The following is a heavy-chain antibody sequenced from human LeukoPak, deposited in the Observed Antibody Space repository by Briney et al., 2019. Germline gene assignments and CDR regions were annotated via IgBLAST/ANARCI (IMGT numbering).Heavy chain of an antibody. CDR1: GFTFSSYA. Sequence: PGGSLRLSCAASGFTFSSYAMHWVRQAPGKGLEWVAVISYDGSNKSYADSVKGRFTISRDNSKNTLYLQMNSLRAEDTAVYYCARDRGRAGTGRNLGYCTNGVCPYYFDYWGQGTLVTVSS. V-gene: IGHV3-30*01. CDR2: ISYDGSNK. D-gene: IGHD2-8*01. J-gene: IGHJ4*02. CDR3: ARDRGRAGTGRNLGYCTNGVCPYYFDY.